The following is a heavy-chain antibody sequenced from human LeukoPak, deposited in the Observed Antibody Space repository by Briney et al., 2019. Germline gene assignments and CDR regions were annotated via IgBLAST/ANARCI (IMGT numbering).Heavy chain of an antibody. V-gene: IGHV5-51*01. J-gene: IGHJ3*02. CDR3: ARRPYYYDSTGSLRAFDI. D-gene: IGHD3-22*01. CDR2: IYPGDSDT. CDR1: GYSFTSYW. Sequence: GESLKISCKGSGYSFTSYWIGWVRQMPGKGLEWMGIIYPGDSDTRYSPSFQGQVTISADKSISTAYLPWSSLKASDTAMYYCARRPYYYDSTGSLRAFDIWGQGTMVTVSS.